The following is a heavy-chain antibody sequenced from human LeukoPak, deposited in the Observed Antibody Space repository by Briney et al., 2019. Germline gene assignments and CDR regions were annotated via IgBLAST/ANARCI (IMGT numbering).Heavy chain of an antibody. V-gene: IGHV4-38-2*02. CDR1: GYSISSGCY. D-gene: IGHD3-10*01. CDR2: IYHSGST. CDR3: ARDRDGSWSYYHDY. J-gene: IGHJ4*02. Sequence: SETLSLTCTVSGYSISSGCYWCWIRQPPGKGLEWIGSIYHSGSTYYNPSLKSRVTISVDTSKNQFSLKLSSVTAADTAVYYCARDRDGSWSYYHDYWGQGTLVTVSS.